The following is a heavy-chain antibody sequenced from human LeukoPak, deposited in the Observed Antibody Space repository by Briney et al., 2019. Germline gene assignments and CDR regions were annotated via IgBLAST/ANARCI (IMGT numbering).Heavy chain of an antibody. V-gene: IGHV4-59*08. Sequence: SETLSLTCTVSGGSISSYYWSWIRQPPGKGLEWIGNIHHSGSTYYNPSLKSRVTISVDTSKNQLSLKLSSVTAADTAVYYCARVAAGIGFFQHWGQGTLVTVSS. J-gene: IGHJ1*01. CDR3: ARVAAGIGFFQH. CDR2: IHHSGST. D-gene: IGHD6-13*01. CDR1: GGSISSYY.